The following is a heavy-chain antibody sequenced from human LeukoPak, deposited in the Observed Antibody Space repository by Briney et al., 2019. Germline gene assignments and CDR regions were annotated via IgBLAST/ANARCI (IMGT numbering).Heavy chain of an antibody. Sequence: PGGSLRLSCAASGFTFSSYAMSWVRQAPGKGLEWVSAISGSGGSTYYADSVKGRFTISRDNSKNVVYLQLDSLRADDTAVYYCAKYCAGDCCRNFDSWGHGTLVTVSS. CDR1: GFTFSSYA. J-gene: IGHJ4*01. CDR3: AKYCAGDCCRNFDS. CDR2: ISGSGGST. V-gene: IGHV3-23*01. D-gene: IGHD2-21*02.